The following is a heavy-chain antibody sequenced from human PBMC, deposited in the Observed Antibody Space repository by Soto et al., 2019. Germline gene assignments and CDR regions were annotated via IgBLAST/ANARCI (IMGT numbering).Heavy chain of an antibody. D-gene: IGHD6-19*01. J-gene: IGHJ4*02. V-gene: IGHV3-23*01. CDR3: EGSGWFDHY. CDR1: GFTFSSYA. Sequence: EVQLLESGGGLVQPGGSLRLSCAASGFTFSSYAMSWVRQAPGKGLEWVSAISGSGGSTYYADSVKGQFTSSRDNSKNTLYLQMNSLRAEDTAVYYCEGSGWFDHYWGQGTLVTVSS. CDR2: ISGSGGST.